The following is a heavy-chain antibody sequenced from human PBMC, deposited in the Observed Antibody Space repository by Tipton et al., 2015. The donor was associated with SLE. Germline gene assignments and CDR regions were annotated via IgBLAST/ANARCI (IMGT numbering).Heavy chain of an antibody. D-gene: IGHD5-12*01. J-gene: IGHJ4*02. V-gene: IGHV4-59*11. CDR1: GGSISSHY. CDR2: IYYSGST. CDR3: ARVGCGYDPYFDY. Sequence: TLSLTCTVSGGSISSHYWSWIRQPPGKGLEWIGYIYYSGSTNYNPSLKSRVTISVDTSKNQFSLKLSSVTAADTAVYYCARVGCGYDPYFDYWGQGTLVTVSS.